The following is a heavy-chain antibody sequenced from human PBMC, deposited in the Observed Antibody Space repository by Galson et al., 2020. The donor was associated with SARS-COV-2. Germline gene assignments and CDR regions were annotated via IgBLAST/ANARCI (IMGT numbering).Heavy chain of an antibody. CDR3: ALQYYDFWMDV. CDR1: DASFSGYS. D-gene: IGHD3-3*01. J-gene: IGHJ6*02. CDR2: INYRGSA. V-gene: IGHV4-34*01. Sequence: SQTLSLTCTVYDASFSGYSWTWIRQTPGKGLEGIGKINYRGSANYNPSLKSRVTISVDTSKNQFSLRLSSVTAADTSIYYCALQYYDFWMDVWGQGTTVTVSS.